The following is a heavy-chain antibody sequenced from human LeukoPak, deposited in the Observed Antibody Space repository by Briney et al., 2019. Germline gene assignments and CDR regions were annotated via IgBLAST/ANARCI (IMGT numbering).Heavy chain of an antibody. CDR1: GGSISSGGYY. J-gene: IGHJ4*02. CDR3: ARGNLPDFDY. CDR2: IYLSGST. V-gene: IGHV4-30-2*01. D-gene: IGHD2-2*01. Sequence: SETLSLTCTVSGGSISSGGYYWSWIRQPPGKGLEWIGYIYLSGSTYYNPSLKSRVTISVDRSKNQFSLKLSSVTAADTAVYYCARGNLPDFDYWGQGTLVTVSS.